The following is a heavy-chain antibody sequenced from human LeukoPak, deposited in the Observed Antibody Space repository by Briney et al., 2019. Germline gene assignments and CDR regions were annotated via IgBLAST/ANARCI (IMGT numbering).Heavy chain of an antibody. Sequence: PGGSLRLSCAASGFTFSSYAMSWVRQAPGKGLEWVSTISGSGSSTYYADSVKGRFTISRDNSKNTLYLQMHSLRVEDTAVYYCAKGPLEGYFDYWGQGTLVTVSS. D-gene: IGHD1-14*01. CDR3: AKGPLEGYFDY. V-gene: IGHV3-23*01. CDR1: GFTFSSYA. J-gene: IGHJ4*02. CDR2: ISGSGSST.